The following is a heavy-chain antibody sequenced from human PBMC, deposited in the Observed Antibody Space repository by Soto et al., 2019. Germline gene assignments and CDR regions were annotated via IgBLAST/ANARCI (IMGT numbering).Heavy chain of an antibody. Sequence: SETLSLTCTVSGGSISSYYWSWLRQPPGKGLEWIAYSYDSGSTSYSPSLQSRVTMSVDTSKNQFSLKLSSVTAADTAVYYCAGGGNTALAYYFYGMDIWGQGTTVTVS. CDR1: GGSISSYY. V-gene: IGHV4-59*01. J-gene: IGHJ6*02. D-gene: IGHD5-18*01. CDR3: AGGGNTALAYYFYGMDI. CDR2: SYDSGST.